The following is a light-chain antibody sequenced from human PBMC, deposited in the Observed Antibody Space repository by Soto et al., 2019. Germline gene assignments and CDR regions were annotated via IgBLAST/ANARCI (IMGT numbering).Light chain of an antibody. V-gene: IGKV2-28*01. Sequence: DIVMTQSPLSLPVTPGEPASISCGSSQSLLHSNGYNYLDWYLQKPGQSPQLLIYLGSNRASGVPDRFSGSGSGTDFTLKISRVDAEDVGVYYCMQALQTLGTFGQGTKLEIK. CDR2: LGS. J-gene: IGKJ2*02. CDR1: QSLLHSNGYNY. CDR3: MQALQTLGT.